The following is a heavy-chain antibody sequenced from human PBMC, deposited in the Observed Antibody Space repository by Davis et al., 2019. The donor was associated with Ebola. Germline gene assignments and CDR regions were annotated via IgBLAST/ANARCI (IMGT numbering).Heavy chain of an antibody. CDR3: ARESLGLDS. J-gene: IGHJ4*02. D-gene: IGHD7-27*01. Sequence: GGSLRLSCAASGFTFRTYAIHWVRQAPGKGLEWVALISYDGSEKYYGDSVKGRFTISRDNSKDTLSLQMNSLSTEDTAMYYCARESLGLDSWGQGTLVTVSS. V-gene: IGHV3-30-3*01. CDR2: ISYDGSEK. CDR1: GFTFRTYA.